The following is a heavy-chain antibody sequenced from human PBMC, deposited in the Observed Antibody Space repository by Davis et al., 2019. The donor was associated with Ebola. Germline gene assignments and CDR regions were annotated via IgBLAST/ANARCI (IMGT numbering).Heavy chain of an antibody. D-gene: IGHD1-26*01. CDR3: TTEGVGPCRHFDY. J-gene: IGHJ4*02. CDR1: GFTFSSDA. Sequence: PGGSLRLSCAAAGFTFSSDAMAWVRQAPGKGLEWVCAIGISGDTFYADFVKGRFTISRDNSKDMVYLQMNSLRVEDTAVYYCTTEGVGPCRHFDYWGQGTLVTVSS. CDR2: IGISGDT. V-gene: IGHV3-23*01.